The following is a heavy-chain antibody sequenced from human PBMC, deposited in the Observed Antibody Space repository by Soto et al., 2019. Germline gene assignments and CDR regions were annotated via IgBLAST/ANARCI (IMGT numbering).Heavy chain of an antibody. V-gene: IGHV3-33*01. J-gene: IGHJ4*02. CDR2: IWYDGSNK. CDR1: GFTFSSYG. D-gene: IGHD5-12*01. Sequence: QVQLVESGGGVVQPGRSLRLSCAASGFTFSSYGMHWVRQAPGKGLEWVAVIWYDGSNKYYADSVKGRFTISRDNCKNTLYLQMNSLRAEDTAVYYCARDAGGYSGYGPFDYWGQGTLVTVSS. CDR3: ARDAGGYSGYGPFDY.